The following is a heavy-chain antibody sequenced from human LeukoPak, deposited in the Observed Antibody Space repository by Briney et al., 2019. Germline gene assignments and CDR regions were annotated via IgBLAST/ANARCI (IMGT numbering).Heavy chain of an antibody. CDR1: GYSFTSYW. CDR2: IYPGDSDT. D-gene: IGHD4-17*01. Sequence: GESLKISCKGSGYSFTSYWIGWVRQMPGKGLEWMGIIYPGDSDTRYSPSFQGQVTISADKSISTAYLQWSSLKASDTATYYCAIYYGDYGGYDAFDIWGQGTMVTVSS. CDR3: AIYYGDYGGYDAFDI. J-gene: IGHJ3*02. V-gene: IGHV5-51*01.